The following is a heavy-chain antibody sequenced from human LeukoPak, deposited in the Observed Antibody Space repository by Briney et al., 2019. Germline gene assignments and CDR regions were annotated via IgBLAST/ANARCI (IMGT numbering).Heavy chain of an antibody. J-gene: IGHJ4*02. CDR3: TRVRTVNYYDSSGYYDY. CDR1: GGSFSGYY. CDR2: INHSGST. D-gene: IGHD3-22*01. Sequence: SETLSLTCAVYGGSFSGYYWSWIRQPPGKGLEWIGEINHSGSTNYNPSLKSRVTISVDTSKNQFSLKLSSVTAADTAVYYCTRVRTVNYYDSSGYYDYWGQGTLVTVSS. V-gene: IGHV4-34*01.